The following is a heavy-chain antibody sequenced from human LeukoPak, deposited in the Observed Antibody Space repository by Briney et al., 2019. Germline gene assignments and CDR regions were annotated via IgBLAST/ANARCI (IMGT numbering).Heavy chain of an antibody. D-gene: IGHD2-2*01. CDR1: GFTFSSYS. J-gene: IGHJ4*02. Sequence: GGSPRLSCAASGFTFSSYSMNWVRQAPGKGLEWVSSISSSSSYIYYADSVRGRFTISRDNAKNSLYLQMNSLRAEDTAVYYCASTVVPAAIAFDYWGQGTLVTVSS. V-gene: IGHV3-21*01. CDR3: ASTVVPAAIAFDY. CDR2: ISSSSSYI.